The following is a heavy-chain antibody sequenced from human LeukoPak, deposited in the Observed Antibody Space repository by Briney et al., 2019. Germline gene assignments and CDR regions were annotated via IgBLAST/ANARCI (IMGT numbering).Heavy chain of an antibody. CDR1: GFTFSSYG. V-gene: IGHV3-23*01. CDR3: AKDLFRSYYDRPMGYFDY. D-gene: IGHD3-22*01. J-gene: IGHJ4*02. Sequence: GGSLRLSCAASGFTFSSYGMSWVRQAPGKGLEWVSAISGSGGSTYYADSVKGRFTISRDNSKNTLYLQMNSLRAEDTAVYYCAKDLFRSYYDRPMGYFDYWGQGTLVTVSS. CDR2: ISGSGGST.